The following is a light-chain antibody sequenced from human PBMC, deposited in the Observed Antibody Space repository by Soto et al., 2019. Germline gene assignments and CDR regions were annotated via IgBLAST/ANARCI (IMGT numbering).Light chain of an antibody. CDR1: SSDVGGYNY. CDR3: SSYTTSNTRQIV. J-gene: IGLJ1*01. CDR2: DVT. V-gene: IGLV2-14*03. Sequence: QSALTQPASVSGSPGQSITISCTGTSSDVGGYNYVSWYQHHPGKAPNLIIYDVTNRPSGFSNPFSGSKSGNTASLTFFGLQPEDEADYYCSSYTTSNTRQIVFGTGTKVTVL.